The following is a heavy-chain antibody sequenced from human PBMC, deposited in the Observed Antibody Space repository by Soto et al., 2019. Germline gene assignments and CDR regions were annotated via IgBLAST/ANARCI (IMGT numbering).Heavy chain of an antibody. J-gene: IGHJ6*03. CDR2: ISGSGGST. CDR1: GFPFSSYA. Sequence: GGSLSLSCAASGFPFSSYAMSWVRQAPGKGLEWVSAISGSGGSTYYADSVKGRFTISRDNSKNTLYLQMNSLRAEDTAVYYCAKRSPSSSPYYYYYMDVWGKGTTVTVSS. D-gene: IGHD6-6*01. V-gene: IGHV3-23*01. CDR3: AKRSPSSSPYYYYYMDV.